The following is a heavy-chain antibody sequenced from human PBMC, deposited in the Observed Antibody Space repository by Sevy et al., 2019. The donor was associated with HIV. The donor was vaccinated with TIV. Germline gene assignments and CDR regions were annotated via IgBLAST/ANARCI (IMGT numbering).Heavy chain of an antibody. V-gene: IGHV3-21*01. CDR1: GFTFSSYS. D-gene: IGHD3-16*02. CDR2: ISSSSSYI. CDR3: ASSGMGEFSFYDAFDI. Sequence: GGSLRLSCAASGFTFSSYSMNWVRQAPGKGLEWVSSISSSSSYIYYADSVKGRFTISRDNAKNSLYLQMNSLRAEDTAVYYCASSGMGEFSFYDAFDIWGQGTMVTVSS. J-gene: IGHJ3*02.